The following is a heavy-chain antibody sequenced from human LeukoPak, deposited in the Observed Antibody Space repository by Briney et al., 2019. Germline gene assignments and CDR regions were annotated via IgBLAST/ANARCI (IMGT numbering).Heavy chain of an antibody. CDR2: IIPIFGTA. V-gene: IGHV1-69*13. J-gene: IGHJ4*02. CDR1: GGTFSSYA. CDR3: ATPRGESGSYYFGY. D-gene: IGHD1-26*01. Sequence: GASVKVSCKASGGTFSSYAISWVRQAPGQGLEWMGGIIPIFGTANYAQKFQGRVTITADESTSTAYMELSSLRSEDTAVYYCATPRGESGSYYFGYWGQGTLVTVSS.